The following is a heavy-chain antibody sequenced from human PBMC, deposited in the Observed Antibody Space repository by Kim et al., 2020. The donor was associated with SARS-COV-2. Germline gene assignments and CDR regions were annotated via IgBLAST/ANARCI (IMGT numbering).Heavy chain of an antibody. J-gene: IGHJ5*02. Sequence: KGRFTISRDNAKNSLYLQMNSRRAEDTALYYCARVISYGDYVGGRDWFDPWGQGTLVTVSS. V-gene: IGHV3-9*01. CDR3: ARVISYGDYVGGRDWFDP. D-gene: IGHD4-17*01.